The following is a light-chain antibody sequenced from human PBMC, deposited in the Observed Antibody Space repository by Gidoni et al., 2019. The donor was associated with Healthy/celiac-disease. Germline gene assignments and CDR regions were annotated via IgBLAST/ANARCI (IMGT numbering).Light chain of an antibody. V-gene: IGKV3-20*01. CDR1: QSVSSSY. CDR2: GAS. Sequence: IVLTQSPGTLSLSPGERATLSCRAGQSVSSSYLAWYQQKPGQAPRLLIYGASSRATGIPDRFSGSGSGTDFTLTISRLEPEDFAVYYCQQYDSSPYTFGQGTKLEIK. J-gene: IGKJ2*01. CDR3: QQYDSSPYT.